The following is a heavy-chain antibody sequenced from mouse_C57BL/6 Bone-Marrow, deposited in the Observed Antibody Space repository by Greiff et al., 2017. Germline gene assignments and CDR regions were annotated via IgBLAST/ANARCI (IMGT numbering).Heavy chain of an antibody. V-gene: IGHV1-42*01. CDR2: INPSTGGT. Sequence: EVQLQQSGPELVKPGASVKISCKASGYSFTGYYMNWVKQSPEKSLEWIGEINPSTGGTTYNQKFKAKATLTVDKSSSTAYMQLKSLTSEDSAVYYCAREDYYPHYYAMDYWGQGTSVTVSS. D-gene: IGHD1-1*01. CDR3: AREDYYPHYYAMDY. J-gene: IGHJ4*01. CDR1: GYSFTGYY.